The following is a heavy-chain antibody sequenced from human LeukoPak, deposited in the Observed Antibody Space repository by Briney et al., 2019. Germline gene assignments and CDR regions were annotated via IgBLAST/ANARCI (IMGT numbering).Heavy chain of an antibody. CDR3: TRSLSSGQDY. CDR1: GFTFSGSA. J-gene: IGHJ4*02. CDR2: IRSKANSYAT. V-gene: IGHV3-73*01. D-gene: IGHD6-19*01. Sequence: PGGSLRLSCAASGFTFSGSAMPWVRQASGKGLEWVGRIRSKANSYATAYAASVKGRFTISRDDSKNTAYLQMNSLKTEDTAVYYCTRSLSSGQDYWGQGTLVTVSS.